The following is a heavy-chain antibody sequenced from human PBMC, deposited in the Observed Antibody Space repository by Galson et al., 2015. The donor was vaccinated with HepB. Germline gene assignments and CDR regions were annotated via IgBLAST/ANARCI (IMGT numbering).Heavy chain of an antibody. J-gene: IGHJ6*03. Sequence: SLRLSCAASGFTFSNFAMSWVRQAPGKGLEWISYISSSSSGIYYADSVKGRLTISRDNAKNLLYLQMNSLRAEDMAVYYCAREREFYIDVWGKGTTVTGSS. CDR1: GFTFSNFA. CDR3: AREREFYIDV. CDR2: ISSSSSGI. V-gene: IGHV3-48*01.